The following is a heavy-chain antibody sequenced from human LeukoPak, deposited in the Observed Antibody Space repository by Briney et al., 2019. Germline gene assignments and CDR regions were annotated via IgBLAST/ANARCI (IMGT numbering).Heavy chain of an antibody. CDR2: IYYSGST. J-gene: IGHJ4*02. D-gene: IGHD6-19*01. Sequence: SETLSLTCTVSGDSISSYYWSWIRQPPGKGLEWIGYIYYSGSTNYNPSLKSRVTISVDTSKNQFSLKLSSVTAADTAVYYCARLHSSGLLDYWGQGTLVTVSS. CDR1: GDSISSYY. V-gene: IGHV4-59*08. CDR3: ARLHSSGLLDY.